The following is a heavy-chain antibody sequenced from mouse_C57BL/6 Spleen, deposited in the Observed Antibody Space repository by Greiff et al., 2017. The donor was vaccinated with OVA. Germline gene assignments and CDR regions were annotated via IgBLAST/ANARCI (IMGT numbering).Heavy chain of an antibody. CDR3: ARSSPFIATVPFDV. Sequence: VKLQESGAELVKPGASVKISCKASGYAFSSYWMNWVKQRPGQGLEWIGQIYPGDGDTNYNGKFKGKATLTADKSSSTAYMQLRSLTSEDSAVYFCARSSPFIATVPFDVWGTGTTVTVSS. CDR1: GYAFSSYW. D-gene: IGHD1-1*01. J-gene: IGHJ1*03. V-gene: IGHV1-80*01. CDR2: IYPGDGDT.